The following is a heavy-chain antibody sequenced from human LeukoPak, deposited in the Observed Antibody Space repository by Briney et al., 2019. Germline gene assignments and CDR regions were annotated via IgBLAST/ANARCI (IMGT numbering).Heavy chain of an antibody. V-gene: IGHV4-39*01. CDR1: GGSISSGSYY. J-gene: IGHJ4*02. Sequence: SETLSLTCTVSGGSISSGSYYWGWIRQPPGKGLEWIGSIYYSGSTYYNPSLKSRVTISVDTSKNQFSLKLSSVTAADTAVYYCARRAYCGGDCSYFDYWGQGTLVTVSS. CDR2: IYYSGST. D-gene: IGHD2-21*01. CDR3: ARRAYCGGDCSYFDY.